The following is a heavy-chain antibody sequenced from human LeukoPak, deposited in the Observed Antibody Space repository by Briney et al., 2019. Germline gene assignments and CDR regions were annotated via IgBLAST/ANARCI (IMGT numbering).Heavy chain of an antibody. CDR3: ATTSYDILGYHDY. J-gene: IGHJ4*02. CDR1: GFTSSSYA. Sequence: QPGGSLRLSCAASGFTSSSYAMSWVRQAPGKGLEWVSAISGSGGSTYYADSVKGRFTISRDNSKNTLYLQMNSLRAEDTAVCYCATTSYDILGYHDYWGQGTLVTVSS. D-gene: IGHD3-9*01. V-gene: IGHV3-23*01. CDR2: ISGSGGST.